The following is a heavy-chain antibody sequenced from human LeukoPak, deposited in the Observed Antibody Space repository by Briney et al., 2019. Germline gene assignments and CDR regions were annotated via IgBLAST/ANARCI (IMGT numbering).Heavy chain of an antibody. D-gene: IGHD3-10*01. CDR1: AFIFSGYG. CDR2: MSHDGNYK. Sequence: GGSLRLSCAASAFIFSGYGMHWVRQAPGKGLEWVALMSHDGNYKHYADSVKGRFTISRDNSKNTLYLEMNSLRVEGTAVYYFVKDRVILSFADVSKHWGQGTLVTVSS. J-gene: IGHJ1*01. V-gene: IGHV3-30*18. CDR3: VKDRVILSFADVSKH.